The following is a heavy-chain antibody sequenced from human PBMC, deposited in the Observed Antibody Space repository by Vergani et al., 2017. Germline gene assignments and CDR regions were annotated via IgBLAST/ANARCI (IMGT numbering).Heavy chain of an antibody. CDR1: GFTFSDHY. D-gene: IGHD3-16*01. J-gene: IGHJ4*02. CDR3: SRLGETRSFYY. CDR2: IRKSDNSYTT. Sequence: EVQLVESGGGLVQPGGSLRLSCAASGFTFSDHYMDWVRQAPGEGLEWVGRIRKSDNSYTTEYAASVKGRFTISRDDSKNSLYLQMNSLKTEDTAVYYCSRLGETRSFYYWGQGTLVTVSS. V-gene: IGHV3-72*01.